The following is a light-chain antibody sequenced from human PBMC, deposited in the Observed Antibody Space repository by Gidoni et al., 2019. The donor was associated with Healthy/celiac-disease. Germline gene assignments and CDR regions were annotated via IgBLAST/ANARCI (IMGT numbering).Light chain of an antibody. J-gene: IGLJ2*01. Sequence: QSVLTQPPSASGTPGQRVTISCSGSSSNIGSNTVNWYQQLPGPAPKVLSYSNNQRPSGVPDRFYGSKSGTSASLAISGLQSEDEADYYCAAWDDSLNDVVFGGGTKVTVL. V-gene: IGLV1-44*01. CDR3: AAWDDSLNDVV. CDR2: SNN. CDR1: SSNIGSNT.